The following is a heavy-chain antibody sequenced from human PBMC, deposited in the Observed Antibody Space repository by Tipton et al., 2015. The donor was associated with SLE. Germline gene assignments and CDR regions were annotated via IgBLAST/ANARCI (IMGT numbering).Heavy chain of an antibody. D-gene: IGHD6-13*01. CDR1: GGSFSGYY. V-gene: IGHV4-34*01. Sequence: LRLSCAVYGGSFSGYYWSWIRQPPGKGLEWIGEINHSGSTNYNPSLKSRVTISVDTPKNQFSLKLSSVTAADTAVYYCARRPSVAAAGAFDYWGQGTLVTVSS. J-gene: IGHJ4*02. CDR3: ARRPSVAAAGAFDY. CDR2: INHSGST.